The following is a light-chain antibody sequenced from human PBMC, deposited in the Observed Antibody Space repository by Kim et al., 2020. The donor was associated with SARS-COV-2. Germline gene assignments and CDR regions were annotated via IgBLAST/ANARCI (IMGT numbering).Light chain of an antibody. CDR3: QKCDSAPWT. J-gene: IGKJ1*01. CDR2: AAS. CDR1: QDTSNY. V-gene: IGKV1-27*01. Sequence: ASVGERVTITCRASQDTSNYLAWFLLRQGKAPKLLIYAASALQPGGPSRFSGSGSGTDFTLTVTSLQPEDVATYYSQKCDSAPWTFGQGTKVDIK.